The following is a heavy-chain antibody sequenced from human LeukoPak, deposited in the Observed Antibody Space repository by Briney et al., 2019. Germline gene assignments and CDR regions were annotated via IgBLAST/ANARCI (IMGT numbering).Heavy chain of an antibody. D-gene: IGHD4-17*01. J-gene: IGHJ4*02. CDR3: AKYAPPTTVMTRFFDY. Sequence: GGSLGLSCAASGFSFSSYVMTWVRQAPGKGLEWVSVIGVEGGGIQYADSVKGRFSISRDNSKNTLYLQMNNLRAEDTAVYYCAKYAPPTTVMTRFFDYWGQGTLVTVSS. V-gene: IGHV3-23*01. CDR2: IGVEGGGI. CDR1: GFSFSSYV.